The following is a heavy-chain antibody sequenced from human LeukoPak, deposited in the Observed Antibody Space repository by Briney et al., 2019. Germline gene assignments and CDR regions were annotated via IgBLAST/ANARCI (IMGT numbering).Heavy chain of an antibody. CDR3: ARVNCTNGVCYNSRGWFDP. V-gene: IGHV4-59*01. D-gene: IGHD2-8*01. Sequence: SETLSLTCTVSGGFISSDYWSWIRQPPGKGREWIGYIHYSGSANYNPSLKSRVIISVDKSKNQFSLRLSSVTAADTAVYYCARVNCTNGVCYNSRGWFDPWGQGTLVTVSS. CDR2: IHYSGSA. CDR1: GGFISSDY. J-gene: IGHJ5*02.